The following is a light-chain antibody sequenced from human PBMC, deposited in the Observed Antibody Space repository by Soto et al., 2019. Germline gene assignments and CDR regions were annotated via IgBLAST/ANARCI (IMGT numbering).Light chain of an antibody. CDR1: SSNIGSNP. CDR2: NNN. Sequence: QSALTQPPSASGTPGQRVTISCSGSSSNIGSNPVHWYQQVPGTAPKLLIHNNNQRPSGVPARFSGSKSGTSASLAISGLQSEDEADYYCAAWDDSLNGVLFGGGTKLTVL. CDR3: AAWDDSLNGVL. V-gene: IGLV1-44*01. J-gene: IGLJ2*01.